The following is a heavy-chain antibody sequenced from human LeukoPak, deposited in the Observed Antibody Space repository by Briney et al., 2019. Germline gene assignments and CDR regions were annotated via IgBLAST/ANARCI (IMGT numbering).Heavy chain of an antibody. J-gene: IGHJ4*02. CDR1: GYTFTGYY. Sequence: ASVKVSCKASGYTFTGYYMHWVRQAPGQGLEWMGWINPIGGVTNYAQKFQGRVTMTRDTSITTAYMEMSSLRSDDTAVYYCARDNGRGYPVYFGYWGQGTLVTVSS. CDR2: INPIGGVT. V-gene: IGHV1-2*02. CDR3: ARDNGRGYPVYFGY. D-gene: IGHD3-22*01.